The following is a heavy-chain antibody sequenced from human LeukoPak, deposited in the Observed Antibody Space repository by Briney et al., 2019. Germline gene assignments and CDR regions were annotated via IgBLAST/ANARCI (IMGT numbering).Heavy chain of an antibody. CDR3: ARELRDCSSTSCTNWFDP. Sequence: ASVKVSFKASGYTFTVYYMRWGRQAPGQGLGWVGWINPNSGGTNYAQKFQGRVTMTRDTSISTAYMELSRLRSDDTAVYYCARELRDCSSTSCTNWFDPWGQGTLVTVSS. D-gene: IGHD2-2*01. J-gene: IGHJ5*02. CDR1: GYTFTVYY. CDR2: INPNSGGT. V-gene: IGHV1-2*02.